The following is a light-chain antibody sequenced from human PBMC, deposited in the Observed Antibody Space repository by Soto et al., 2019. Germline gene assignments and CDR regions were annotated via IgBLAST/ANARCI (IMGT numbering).Light chain of an antibody. J-gene: IGKJ4*01. V-gene: IGKV4-1*01. CDR1: QSLLYSSNNKNY. CDR3: QQYYSTPPLT. CDR2: WAS. Sequence: DIVMTQSPDSLAVSLGERATINCKSSQSLLYSSNNKNYLAWYQQKPGQPPKLLIYWASTRESGVPDRFSGSGSGTDFTLTISSLQAEDVAVYYCQQYYSTPPLTFGGGTTVEIK.